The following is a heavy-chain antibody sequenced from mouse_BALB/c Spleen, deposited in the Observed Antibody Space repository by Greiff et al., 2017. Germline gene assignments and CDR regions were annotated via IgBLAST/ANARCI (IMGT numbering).Heavy chain of an antibody. Sequence: EVQLQESGPGLVKPSQSLSLTCTVTGYSITSDYAWNWIRQFPGNKLEWMGYISYSGSTSYNPSLKSRISITRDTSKNQFFLQLNSVTTEDTATYYCARSYYYGSRGAMDYWGQGTSVTVSS. J-gene: IGHJ4*01. V-gene: IGHV3-2*02. CDR3: ARSYYYGSRGAMDY. CDR1: GYSITSDYA. D-gene: IGHD1-1*01. CDR2: ISYSGST.